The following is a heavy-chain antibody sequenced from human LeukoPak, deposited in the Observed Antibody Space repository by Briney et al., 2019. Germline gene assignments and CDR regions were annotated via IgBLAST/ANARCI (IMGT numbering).Heavy chain of an antibody. D-gene: IGHD6-13*01. CDR1: GGTFSSYA. J-gene: IGHJ4*02. CDR3: ASHIAAAEYYFDY. Sequence: SVKVSCKASGGTFSSYAISWVRQAPGQGLEWMGGIIPIFGTANYAQKFQGRVTITADESTSTAYMELSSLRSEDTAVYYCASHIAAAEYYFDYWGQGTLVTVSS. V-gene: IGHV1-69*13. CDR2: IIPIFGTA.